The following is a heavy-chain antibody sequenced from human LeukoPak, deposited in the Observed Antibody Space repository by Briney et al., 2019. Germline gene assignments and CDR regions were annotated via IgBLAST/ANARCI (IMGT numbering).Heavy chain of an antibody. Sequence: GGSLRLSCAASGFTFSSYSMNWVRQAPGKGLEWVSSISSSSYIYYADSVKGRFSISRDNAKNSLYLQMNSLRAEDTAVYYCARDYDDAFDIWGQGTMVTVSS. J-gene: IGHJ3*02. CDR2: ISSSSYI. CDR1: GFTFSSYS. D-gene: IGHD5-12*01. V-gene: IGHV3-21*01. CDR3: ARDYDDAFDI.